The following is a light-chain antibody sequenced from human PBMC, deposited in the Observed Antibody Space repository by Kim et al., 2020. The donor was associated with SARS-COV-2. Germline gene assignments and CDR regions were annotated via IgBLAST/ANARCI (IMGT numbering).Light chain of an antibody. CDR3: QQYNSYSPKVT. CDR2: DAS. J-gene: IGKJ4*01. Sequence: VGDRVTITCRASQSISSWLAWYQQKPGKAPKLLSYDASSLESGVPSRFSGSGSGTEFTLTISSLQPDDFATYYCQQYNSYSPKVTFGGGTKVDIK. CDR1: QSISSW. V-gene: IGKV1-5*01.